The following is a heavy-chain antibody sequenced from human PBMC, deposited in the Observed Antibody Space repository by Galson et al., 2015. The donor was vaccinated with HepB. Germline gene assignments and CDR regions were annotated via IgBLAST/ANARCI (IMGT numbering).Heavy chain of an antibody. Sequence: SLRLSCAASGFTFSSYGMHWVRQAPGKGLEWVAVIWYDGSSKYYADSVKGRFTISRDNSMNTLYLQMNSLRAEDTAVYYCARDPVYCSGGSCYRDYYHFYGMDVWGQGTTVTVSS. J-gene: IGHJ6*02. CDR2: IWYDGSSK. CDR3: ARDPVYCSGGSCYRDYYHFYGMDV. D-gene: IGHD2-15*01. V-gene: IGHV3-33*01. CDR1: GFTFSSYG.